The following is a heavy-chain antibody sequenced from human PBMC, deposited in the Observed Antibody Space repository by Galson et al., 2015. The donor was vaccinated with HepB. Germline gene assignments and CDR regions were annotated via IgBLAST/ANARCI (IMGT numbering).Heavy chain of an antibody. D-gene: IGHD6-13*01. J-gene: IGHJ6*02. CDR3: ARASIAAAGDDYYYYGMDV. V-gene: IGHV3-33*01. CDR1: GFTFSSYG. Sequence: SLRLSCAASGFTFSSYGMHWVRQAPGKGLEWVAVIWYDGSNKYYADSVKGRFTISRDNSKNTLYLQMNSLRAEDTAVYYCARASIAAAGDDYYYYGMDVWGQGTTVTVSS. CDR2: IWYDGSNK.